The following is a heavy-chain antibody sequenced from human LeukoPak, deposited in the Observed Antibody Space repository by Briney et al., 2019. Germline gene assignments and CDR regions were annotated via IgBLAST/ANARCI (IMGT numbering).Heavy chain of an antibody. Sequence: SETLSLTCTVSGGSISSGSYYWSWIRQPAGKGLEWIGRIYTSGSTNYNPSLKSRVTISVGTSNNQFSLKLSSVTAADTAVYYCARIDSSGYYEWFDPWGQGTLVTVSS. CDR3: ARIDSSGYYEWFDP. D-gene: IGHD3-22*01. CDR1: GGSISSGSYY. V-gene: IGHV4-61*02. CDR2: IYTSGST. J-gene: IGHJ5*02.